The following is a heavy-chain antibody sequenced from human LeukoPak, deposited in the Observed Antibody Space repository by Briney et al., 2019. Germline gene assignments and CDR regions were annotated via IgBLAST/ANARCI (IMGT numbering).Heavy chain of an antibody. CDR1: GGSISSSSYY. D-gene: IGHD6-19*01. Sequence: ASETLSLTCTVSGGSISSSSYYWGWIRQPPGKGLEWIGSIYYSGSTYYNPSLKSRVTISVDTSKNQFSLKLSSVTAADTAVYYCARQMYSSAAFDIWGQGTMVTVSS. CDR3: ARQMYSSAAFDI. V-gene: IGHV4-39*01. CDR2: IYYSGST. J-gene: IGHJ3*02.